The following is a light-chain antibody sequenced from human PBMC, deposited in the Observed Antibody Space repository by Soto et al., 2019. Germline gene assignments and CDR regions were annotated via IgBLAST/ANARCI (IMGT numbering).Light chain of an antibody. V-gene: IGKV3-15*01. J-gene: IGKJ5*01. Sequence: IVISLPPSTLAVSPGERANLSCRASQTVADSLVWYQQHPGQPPRLLIYGISTRATGIPARFSGSGSGTDFTLTISSLEPEDAALYYCQQRSNGLTITIGQGTRMEI. CDR2: GIS. CDR1: QTVADS. CDR3: QQRSNGLTIT.